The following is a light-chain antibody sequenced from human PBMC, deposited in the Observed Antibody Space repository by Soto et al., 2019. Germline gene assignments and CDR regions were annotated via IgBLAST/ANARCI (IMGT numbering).Light chain of an antibody. CDR2: AAS. CDR1: QSISSY. Sequence: DLQMTQSPSSLSASVGDRVTITCRASQSISSYLNWYQQKPGKAPKLLIYAASSLQSWVPSRFSGSGSGTDFTLTISSLQPEDFAAYYCQQSYSTPSTFGQGTKLEIK. CDR3: QQSYSTPST. V-gene: IGKV1-39*01. J-gene: IGKJ2*01.